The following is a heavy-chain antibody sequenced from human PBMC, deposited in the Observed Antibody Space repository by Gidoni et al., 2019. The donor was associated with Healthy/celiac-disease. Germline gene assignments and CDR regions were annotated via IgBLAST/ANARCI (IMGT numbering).Heavy chain of an antibody. D-gene: IGHD3-22*01. CDR1: GYSISSGYY. J-gene: IGHJ4*02. Sequence: QVQLQESGPGLVKPSETLSLTCTVSGYSISSGYYCGWIRQPPGKGLEWIGGINHSGSTYYNPSLKGRVTISVDTSKTQFSLKLSSVTAADAAVYYCARGHYYDSSGYSFDYWGQGTLVTVSS. V-gene: IGHV4-38-2*02. CDR2: INHSGST. CDR3: ARGHYYDSSGYSFDY.